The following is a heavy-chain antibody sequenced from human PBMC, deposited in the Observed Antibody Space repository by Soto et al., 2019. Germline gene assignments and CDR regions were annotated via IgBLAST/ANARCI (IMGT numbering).Heavy chain of an antibody. D-gene: IGHD6-13*01. V-gene: IGHV3-7*01. CDR2: IKQDGSEK. CDR1: GFTFSSYW. J-gene: IGHJ6*02. CDR3: ARLASAGRGWDV. Sequence: EVQLVESGGGLVQPGGSLRLSCAASGFTFSSYWMSWVRQAPVKGLEWVGNIKQDGSEKNYVDFMEGRFTISRDNAENSLYLQMNSLRAEDPAVYYGARLASAGRGWDVWGQGTTVVVSS.